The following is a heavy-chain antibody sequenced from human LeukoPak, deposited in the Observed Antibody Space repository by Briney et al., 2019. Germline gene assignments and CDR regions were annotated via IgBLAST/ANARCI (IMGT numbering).Heavy chain of an antibody. CDR2: ISYDGSKK. CDR1: GFTFSSYG. Sequence: GGSLRLSCAASGFTFSSYGMHWVRQAPGKGLEWVAFISYDGSKKDYADSVKGRFTISRDNSKNTLYLQMNSLRAEDTAVYYCARERMVRGVIYYYYYMDVWGKGTTVTVSS. D-gene: IGHD3-10*01. CDR3: ARERMVRGVIYYYYYMDV. V-gene: IGHV3-30*03. J-gene: IGHJ6*03.